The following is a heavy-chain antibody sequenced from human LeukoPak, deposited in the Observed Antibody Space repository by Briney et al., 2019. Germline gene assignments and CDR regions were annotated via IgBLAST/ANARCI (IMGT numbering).Heavy chain of an antibody. J-gene: IGHJ3*02. Sequence: SVKVSCKASGFTFTSSAMQWVRQARGQRLEWIGWIVVGSGNTNYAQKFQERVTITRDMSTSTAYMELSSLRSEDTAVYYCAAGTPNIVAHDAFDIWGQGTMVTVSS. V-gene: IGHV1-58*02. CDR2: IVVGSGNT. CDR1: GFTFTSSA. D-gene: IGHD5-12*01. CDR3: AAGTPNIVAHDAFDI.